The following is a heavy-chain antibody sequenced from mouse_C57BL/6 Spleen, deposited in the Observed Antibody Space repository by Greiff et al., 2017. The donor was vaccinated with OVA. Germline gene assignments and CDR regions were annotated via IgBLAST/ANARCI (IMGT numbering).Heavy chain of an antibody. J-gene: IGHJ2*01. D-gene: IGHD1-1*01. V-gene: IGHV1-9*01. CDR1: GYTFTGYW. Sequence: VQLQQSGAELMKPGASVKLSCKASGYTFTGYWIEWVKQRPGHGLEWIGEIFPGSGCTNYNEKFKGKATFTADTSSNTAYMQLSSLTTEDSAIYYCAILYYGSSPYYFDYWGQGTTLTVSS. CDR2: IFPGSGCT. CDR3: AILYYGSSPYYFDY.